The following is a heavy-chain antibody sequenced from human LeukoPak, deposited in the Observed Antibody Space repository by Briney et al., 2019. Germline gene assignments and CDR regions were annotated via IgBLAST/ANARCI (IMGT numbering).Heavy chain of an antibody. CDR2: ISTSSSYI. J-gene: IGHJ4*02. Sequence: KPGGSLRLXCAASGFTFSSYSMNWVRQAPGKVLEWVSSISTSSSYIYYADLVKGRFTISRDNAKNSLYLQMNSLRAEDTAVYYCARDGNEFSSSYYFDYWGQGTLVTVSS. V-gene: IGHV3-21*01. CDR3: ARDGNEFSSSYYFDY. CDR1: GFTFSSYS. D-gene: IGHD6-6*01.